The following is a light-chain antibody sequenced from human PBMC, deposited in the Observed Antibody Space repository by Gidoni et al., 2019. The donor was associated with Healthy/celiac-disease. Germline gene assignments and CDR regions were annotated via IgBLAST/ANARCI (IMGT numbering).Light chain of an antibody. J-gene: IGKJ5*01. CDR3: PQRSNWPPVT. CDR1: QSVSSD. Sequence: EIVLTQSPATLSLSPGERATLSCRASQSVSSDLAWYQPKPGQAPRLLIYDASNRATGIPARFSGSVSGTDFTLTISSLEPEDFAVYYCPQRSNWPPVTFGQGTRLEIK. CDR2: DAS. V-gene: IGKV3-11*01.